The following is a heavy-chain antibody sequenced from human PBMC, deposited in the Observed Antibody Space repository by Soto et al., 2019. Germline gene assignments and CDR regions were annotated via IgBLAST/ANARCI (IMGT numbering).Heavy chain of an antibody. CDR3: AREPRFGSGSNNWFDP. Sequence: GESLKISCAASGFTFSSYSMNWVRQAPGKGLEWVSYISSSSSTIYYADSVKGRFTISRDNAKNSLYLQMNSLRAEDTAVYCCAREPRFGSGSNNWFDPWGQGTLVTVSS. V-gene: IGHV3-48*04. D-gene: IGHD3-10*01. J-gene: IGHJ5*02. CDR2: ISSSSSTI. CDR1: GFTFSSYS.